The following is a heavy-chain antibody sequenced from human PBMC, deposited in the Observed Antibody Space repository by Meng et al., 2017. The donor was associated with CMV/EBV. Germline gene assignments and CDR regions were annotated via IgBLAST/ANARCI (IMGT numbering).Heavy chain of an antibody. V-gene: IGHV4-34*01. CDR2: INHSGST. CDR3: ARDRWVSSWGYYYGMDV. D-gene: IGHD6-13*01. J-gene: IGHJ6*02. Sequence: SETLSLTCAVYGGSFSGYYWSWIRQPPGKGLEWIGEINHSGSTNYNPSLKSQVTISVDTSKNQFSLKLSSVTAADTAVYYCARDRWVSSWGYYYGMDVWGQGTTVTVSS. CDR1: GGSFSGYY.